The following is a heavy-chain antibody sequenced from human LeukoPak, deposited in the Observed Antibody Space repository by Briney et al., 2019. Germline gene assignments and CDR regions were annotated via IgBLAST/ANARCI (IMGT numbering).Heavy chain of an antibody. CDR3: ARELYYYASSGFDY. V-gene: IGHV4-4*07. Sequence: SETLSLTCTVSGGSISSYYWSWIRQPAGKGLEWIRRIYTSGSTNYNPSLKSRVTMSVDTSKNQFSLKLSSVTAADTAVYYSARELYYYASSGFDYWGQGTLVTVSS. CDR1: GGSISSYY. J-gene: IGHJ4*02. D-gene: IGHD3-22*01. CDR2: IYTSGST.